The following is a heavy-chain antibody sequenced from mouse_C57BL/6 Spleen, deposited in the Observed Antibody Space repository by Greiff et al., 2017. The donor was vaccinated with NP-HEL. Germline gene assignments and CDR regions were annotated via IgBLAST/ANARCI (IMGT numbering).Heavy chain of an antibody. Sequence: QVQLKQPGAELVKPGASVKLSCKASGYTFTSYWMHWVKQRPGQGLEWIGMIHPNSGSTNYNEKFKSKATLTVDKSSSTAYMQLSSLTSEDSAVYNCARGRDWDPYVYYWGEGTTLTVSS. CDR3: ARGRDWDPYVYY. V-gene: IGHV1-64*01. J-gene: IGHJ2*01. D-gene: IGHD4-1*01. CDR2: IHPNSGST. CDR1: GYTFTSYW.